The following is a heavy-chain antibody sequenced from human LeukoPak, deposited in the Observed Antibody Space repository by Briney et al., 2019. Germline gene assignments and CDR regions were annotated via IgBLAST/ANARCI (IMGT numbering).Heavy chain of an antibody. CDR3: AREPPTTRFDY. V-gene: IGHV3-7*04. CDR1: GFTFSDYY. D-gene: IGHD5-12*01. Sequence: GGSLRLSCAASGFTFSDYYMSWIRQAPGKGLEWVANIKEDGSEKHHVDSVKGRFTISRDNAKNSLYLQMNSLGAEDTAVYFCAREPPTTRFDYWGQGTLVTVSS. CDR2: IKEDGSEK. J-gene: IGHJ4*02.